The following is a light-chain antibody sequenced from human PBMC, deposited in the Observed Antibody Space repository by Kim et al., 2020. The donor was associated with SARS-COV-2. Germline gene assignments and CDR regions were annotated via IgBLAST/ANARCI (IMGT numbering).Light chain of an antibody. CDR2: ETN. J-gene: IGLJ2*01. Sequence: VTISCTRHSDSSASNSVQWFQQRPGSPPAIVMYETNRRPSGVPDRFSGSIDSSSNSASLTISGLKTEDEADYYCQSYYDSEYHWVFGGGTQLTVL. V-gene: IGLV6-57*01. CDR1: SDSSASNS. CDR3: QSYYDSEYHWV.